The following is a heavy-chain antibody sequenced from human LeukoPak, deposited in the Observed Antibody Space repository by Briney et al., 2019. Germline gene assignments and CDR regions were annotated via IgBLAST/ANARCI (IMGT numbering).Heavy chain of an antibody. CDR1: GFTFSSYS. V-gene: IGHV3-48*04. CDR2: IISSSSTI. CDR3: ARAKKDTGFDY. J-gene: IGHJ4*02. Sequence: GGSLRLSCAASGFTFSSYSMNWVRQAPGKGLEWVSYIISSSSTIYYAESVKGRFTISRDNAKNSLYLQMNSLRAEDTAVYYCARAKKDTGFDYWGQGTLVTVSS. D-gene: IGHD2-15*01.